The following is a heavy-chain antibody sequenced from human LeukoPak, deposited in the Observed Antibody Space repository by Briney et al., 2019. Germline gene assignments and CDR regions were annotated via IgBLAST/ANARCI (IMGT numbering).Heavy chain of an antibody. D-gene: IGHD4-17*01. CDR1: GGSLSSYY. CDR3: ARDSGYGVYSFFDN. CDR2: IYYSGST. J-gene: IGHJ4*02. Sequence: SETLSLTCTGSGGSLSSYYWSWIRQPPGKGLEWIGYIYYSGSTNYNPSLKSRVTISVDTSKNQFSLKLSSVTAADTAMYYCARDSGYGVYSFFDNWGQGTLVTVSS. V-gene: IGHV4-59*01.